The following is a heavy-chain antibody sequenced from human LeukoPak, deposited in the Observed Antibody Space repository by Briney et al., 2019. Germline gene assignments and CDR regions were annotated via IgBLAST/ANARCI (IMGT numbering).Heavy chain of an antibody. J-gene: IGHJ4*02. CDR3: AADLMVRGVFIYDY. Sequence: GTSVKVSCKASGFTFTSSAMQWVRQARGQRLEWIGWIVVGSGNTNYAQKFQERVTITRDMSTSTAYMELSSLRSEDTAVYYCAADLMVRGVFIYDYWGQGTLVTVSS. CDR2: IVVGSGNT. D-gene: IGHD3-10*01. V-gene: IGHV1-58*02. CDR1: GFTFTSSA.